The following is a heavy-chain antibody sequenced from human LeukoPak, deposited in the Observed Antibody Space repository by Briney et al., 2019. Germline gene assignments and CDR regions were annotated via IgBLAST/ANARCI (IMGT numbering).Heavy chain of an antibody. D-gene: IGHD3-10*01. CDR2: IYYSGST. CDR1: GGSISSGDYY. V-gene: IGHV4-30-4*08. CDR3: ARGHYGSGSYYSRGGYFDY. J-gene: IGHJ4*02. Sequence: SQTLSLTCTVSGGSISSGDYYWSWIRQPPGKGLEWIGYIYYSGSTYYNPSLKSRVTISVDTSKNQFSLKLSSVTAADTAVYYCARGHYGSGSYYSRGGYFDYWGQGTPVTVSS.